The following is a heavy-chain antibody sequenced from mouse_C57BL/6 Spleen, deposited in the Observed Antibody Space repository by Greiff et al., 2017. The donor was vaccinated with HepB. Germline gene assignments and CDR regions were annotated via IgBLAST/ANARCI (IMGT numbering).Heavy chain of an antibody. CDR3: ARPGLRRGDYYAMDY. CDR1: GFTFSDYG. D-gene: IGHD2-2*01. J-gene: IGHJ4*01. Sequence: EVQGVESGGGLVKPGGSLKLSCAASGFTFSDYGMHWVRQAPETGLEWVAYISSGSSTIYYADTVKGRFTISRDNAKTTLFLQMTSLRSEDTAMYYCARPGLRRGDYYAMDYWGQGTSVTVSS. V-gene: IGHV5-17*01. CDR2: ISSGSSTI.